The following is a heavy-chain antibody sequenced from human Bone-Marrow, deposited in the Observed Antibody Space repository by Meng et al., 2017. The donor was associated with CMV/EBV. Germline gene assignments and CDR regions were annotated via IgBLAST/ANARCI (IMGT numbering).Heavy chain of an antibody. CDR1: GYTFTGYY. V-gene: IGHV1-2*02. Sequence: ASLNVSCKASGYTFTGYYMHWVRQAPGQGLEWMGWINPNSGGTNYAQKFQGRVTMTRDTSISTAYMELSRLRSDDTAVYYCARDHRTYSSSWYVYYYYGMDVWGQGTTVTVSS. CDR3: ARDHRTYSSSWYVYYYYGMDV. J-gene: IGHJ6*02. CDR2: INPNSGGT. D-gene: IGHD6-13*01.